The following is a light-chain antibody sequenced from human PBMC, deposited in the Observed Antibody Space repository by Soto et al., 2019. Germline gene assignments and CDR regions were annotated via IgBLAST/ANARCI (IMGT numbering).Light chain of an antibody. J-gene: IGKJ2*01. Sequence: DIVMTQSPDSLAVSLGERATINCKSSQSVFHKSNNKNYLAWYQQKPGQPPKLIIYWTSTRESVVPERFSGSGSGTDFTLTINRLQAEDVAVYYCHQYYGNPSFGQGTKLEIK. CDR1: QSVFHKSNNKNY. CDR3: HQYYGNPS. CDR2: WTS. V-gene: IGKV4-1*01.